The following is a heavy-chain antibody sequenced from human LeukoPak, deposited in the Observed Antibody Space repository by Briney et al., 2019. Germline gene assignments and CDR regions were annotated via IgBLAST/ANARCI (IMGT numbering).Heavy chain of an antibody. CDR2: IYYSGST. V-gene: IGHV4-59*12. J-gene: IGHJ4*02. Sequence: SETLSLTCTVSGGSISSYYWSWIRQPPGKGLEWIGYIYYSGSTNFNPSLKSRVTISVDTSKNQFSLKLSSVTAADTAVYYCAGSDTFDYWGQGTLVTVSS. CDR1: GGSISSYY. D-gene: IGHD5-18*01. CDR3: AGSDTFDY.